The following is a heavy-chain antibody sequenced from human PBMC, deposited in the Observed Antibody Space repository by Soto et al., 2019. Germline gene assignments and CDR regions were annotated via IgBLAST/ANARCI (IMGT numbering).Heavy chain of an antibody. Sequence: EASVKVSCKASGYSFTDYHIHWVRQAPGQGLEWLGRINPKSGGTSTAQKFQGWVTMTTDTSISTASMELTRLTSDDTAIYYCARGDSTDCSNGVCSFFYNHDMDVWG. J-gene: IGHJ6*02. V-gene: IGHV1-2*04. CDR2: INPKSGGT. D-gene: IGHD2-8*01. CDR3: ARGDSTDCSNGVCSFFYNHDMDV. CDR1: GYSFTDYH.